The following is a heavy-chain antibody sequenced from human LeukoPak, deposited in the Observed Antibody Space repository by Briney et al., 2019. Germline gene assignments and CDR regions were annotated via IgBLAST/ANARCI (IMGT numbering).Heavy chain of an antibody. V-gene: IGHV3-23*01. CDR2: ISGSGGST. CDR1: GFTFSSYA. CDR3: AKGLSAVTTGPDY. Sequence: PGGSLRLSCAASGFTFSSYAMSWVRQAPGKGLEWLSAISGSGGSTYYAVSVKGRLTISRDNSKNTLYLQMHSLRAEDTAVYYCAKGLSAVTTGPDYWGQGTLVTVSS. D-gene: IGHD4-17*01. J-gene: IGHJ4*02.